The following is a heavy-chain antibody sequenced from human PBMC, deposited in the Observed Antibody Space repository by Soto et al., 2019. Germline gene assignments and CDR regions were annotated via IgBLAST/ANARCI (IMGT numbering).Heavy chain of an antibody. Sequence: PGESLKISCKSSGYRFSSYWIAWVRQMPGKGLEWMGIIYPTDSDTRYSPSFQGQVTILADKSISTSYLYWTSLKTEDTAVYYCTRDKAYYYGSGSYPHFDYWGQGTLVTVSS. CDR1: GYRFSSYW. CDR2: IYPTDSDT. CDR3: TRDKAYYYGSGSYPHFDY. J-gene: IGHJ4*02. V-gene: IGHV5-51*01. D-gene: IGHD3-10*01.